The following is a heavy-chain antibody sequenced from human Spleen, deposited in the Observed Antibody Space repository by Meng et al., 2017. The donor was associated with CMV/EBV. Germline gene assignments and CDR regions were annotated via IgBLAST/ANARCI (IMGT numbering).Heavy chain of an antibody. D-gene: IGHD3-10*01. J-gene: IGHJ6*02. Sequence: SVKVSCKASGGTFSSYNINWVRQAPGQGLEWMGKIIPIVGIATYAQRFQDRVTITADKSTSTAYMELSSLRFEDTAVYYCARDGITMVRGEGMDLWGQGTTVTVSS. CDR3: ARDGITMVRGEGMDL. CDR2: IIPIVGIA. V-gene: IGHV1-69*04. CDR1: GGTFSSYN.